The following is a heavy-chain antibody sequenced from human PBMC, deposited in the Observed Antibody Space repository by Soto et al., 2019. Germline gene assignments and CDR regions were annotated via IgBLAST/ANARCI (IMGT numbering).Heavy chain of an antibody. Sequence: QVQLVESGGGVVQPGRSLRLSCAASGFTCSSSGMHWVRHAPGKGLEWGAVISYDGRNKYYADSVKGRFTISRDNSKNTLYLQMNSLRAEDTAVYYCAKDHGDSVRVHYFDYWGQGTLVTVSS. CDR1: GFTCSSSG. D-gene: IGHD4-17*01. CDR3: AKDHGDSVRVHYFDY. V-gene: IGHV3-30*18. CDR2: ISYDGRNK. J-gene: IGHJ4*02.